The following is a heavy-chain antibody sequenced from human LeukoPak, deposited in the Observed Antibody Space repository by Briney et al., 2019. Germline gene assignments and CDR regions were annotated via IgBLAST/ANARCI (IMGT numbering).Heavy chain of an antibody. CDR1: GFAFSSYA. Sequence: AGGSLRLSCAASGFAFSSYAMHWVRQAPGKGLEWVAVISYDGSNKYYADSVKGRFTISRDNAKESLYLQMSSLRAEDTAVYYCARDRSEDDSSGYIHRDFDYWGQGTLVIVSS. CDR3: ARDRSEDDSSGYIHRDFDY. V-gene: IGHV3-30-3*01. D-gene: IGHD3-22*01. J-gene: IGHJ4*02. CDR2: ISYDGSNK.